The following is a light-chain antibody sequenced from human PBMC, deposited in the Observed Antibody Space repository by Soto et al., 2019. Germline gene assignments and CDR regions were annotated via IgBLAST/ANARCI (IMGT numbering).Light chain of an antibody. Sequence: EVVMTQSPATLSESPGERVTLSCRASQSINAHLAWYQQKPGQAPRLLIHGASTRATGIPARFSGSGFGTEFILTLSSLQSEDFAVYYCQQYNTWLWTFGQGTKVEIQ. CDR1: QSINAH. CDR3: QQYNTWLWT. CDR2: GAS. V-gene: IGKV3-15*01. J-gene: IGKJ1*01.